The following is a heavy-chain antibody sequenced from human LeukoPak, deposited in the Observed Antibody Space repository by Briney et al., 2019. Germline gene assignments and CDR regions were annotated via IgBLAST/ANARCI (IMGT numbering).Heavy chain of an antibody. Sequence: SETLSLTCTVSGGSISSYYWSWLRQPPGKGLEWIGYIYYSGSTNYNPSLKSRVTISVDTSKNQFSLKLSSVTAADTAVYYCASVTFGGVIVDYWGQGTLVTVSS. CDR2: IYYSGST. D-gene: IGHD3-16*02. CDR1: GGSISSYY. CDR3: ASVTFGGVIVDY. J-gene: IGHJ4*02. V-gene: IGHV4-59*01.